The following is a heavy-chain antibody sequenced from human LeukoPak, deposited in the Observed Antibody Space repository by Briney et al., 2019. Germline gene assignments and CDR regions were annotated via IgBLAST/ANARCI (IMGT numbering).Heavy chain of an antibody. J-gene: IGHJ3*02. V-gene: IGHV3-9*01. CDR1: GITFDDYA. CDR2: ISWNSVSI. D-gene: IGHD2-15*01. CDR3: AKELGGGSDGLDI. Sequence: GGSLRLSCAASGITFDDYAMYWVRQGPGKGLEWVAGISWNSVSIGYADSVKGRFTISRDNAKNSLYLQMNSLRNEDTALYYCAKELGGGSDGLDIWGQGTMATVSS.